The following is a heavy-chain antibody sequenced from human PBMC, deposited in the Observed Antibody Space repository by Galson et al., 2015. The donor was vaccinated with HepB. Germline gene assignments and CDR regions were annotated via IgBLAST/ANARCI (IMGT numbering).Heavy chain of an antibody. CDR2: VTTFNEI. V-gene: IGHV3-21*01. CDR1: GFTFSSYT. Sequence: SLRLSCATSGFTFSSYTMSWVRQAPGKGLEWVSSVTTFNEIYYGDSVRGRFTISKDNANNSTFLQMNSLRLDDTALYFCARGVGTSMVGLWGQGTLVTVSS. CDR3: ARGVGTSMVGL. J-gene: IGHJ1*01. D-gene: IGHD2-15*01.